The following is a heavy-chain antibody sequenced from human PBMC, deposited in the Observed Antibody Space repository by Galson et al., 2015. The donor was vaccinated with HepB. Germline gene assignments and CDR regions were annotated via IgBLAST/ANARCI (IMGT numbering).Heavy chain of an antibody. CDR1: GGSISSSNW. Sequence: SETLSLTCAVSGGSISSSNWWSWVRQPPGKGLEWIGEIYHSGSTNYNPSLKSRVTISVDKSKNQFSLKLSSVTAADTAVYYWARDHGYSSGWYDAFDIWGQGTMVTVSS. CDR2: IYHSGST. CDR3: ARDHGYSSGWYDAFDI. V-gene: IGHV4-4*02. D-gene: IGHD6-19*01. J-gene: IGHJ3*02.